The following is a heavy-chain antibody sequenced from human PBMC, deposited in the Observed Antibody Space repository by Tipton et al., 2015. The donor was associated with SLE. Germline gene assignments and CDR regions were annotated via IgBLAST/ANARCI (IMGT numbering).Heavy chain of an antibody. V-gene: IGHV3-64*02. CDR1: GFTFSSYA. J-gene: IGHJ3*01. CDR2: ITTNGGST. D-gene: IGHD1-26*01. CDR3: ARASGMWELAAFDF. Sequence: GSLRLSCAASGFTFSSYAMHWVRQAPGKGLEYVSAITTNGGSTFYADSVKGRFTISRDNSKNTLYLQMGRLGDEDMAVYYCARASGMWELAAFDFWGQGTMVTVSS.